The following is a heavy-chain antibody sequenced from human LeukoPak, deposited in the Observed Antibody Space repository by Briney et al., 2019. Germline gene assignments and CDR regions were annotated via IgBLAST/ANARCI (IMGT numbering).Heavy chain of an antibody. J-gene: IGHJ4*02. CDR3: ARYQFVRRGCYFDY. V-gene: IGHV4-39*07. Sequence: PSETLSLTCTVSGGSISSSSYYWGWIRQPPGKGLEWIGSIYYSGSTYYNPSLKSRVTISVDTFKNQFSLKLSSVTAADTAVYYCARYQFVRRGCYFDYWGQGTLVTVSS. CDR1: GGSISSSSYY. CDR2: IYYSGST. D-gene: IGHD5-24*01.